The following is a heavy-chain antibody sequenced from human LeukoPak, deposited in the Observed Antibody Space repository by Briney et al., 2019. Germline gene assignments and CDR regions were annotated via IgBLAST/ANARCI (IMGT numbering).Heavy chain of an antibody. CDR1: GYTFTSYA. CDR3: AREMGRAPGPKDYYDSSGCSY. D-gene: IGHD3-22*01. V-gene: IGHV7-4-1*02. CDR2: INTNTGNP. J-gene: IGHJ4*02. Sequence: GASVKVSCKASGYTFTSYAMNWVRQAPGRGLEWMGWINTNTGNPTYAQGFTGRFVFSLDTSVSTAYLQISSLKAEDTAVYYCAREMGRAPGPKDYYDSSGCSYWGQGTLVTVSS.